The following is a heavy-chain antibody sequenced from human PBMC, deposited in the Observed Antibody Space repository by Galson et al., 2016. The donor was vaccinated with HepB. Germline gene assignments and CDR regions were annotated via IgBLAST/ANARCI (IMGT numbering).Heavy chain of an antibody. Sequence: SLRLSCAASGFTLSSFSMNWVRQAPGKGLEWVAVIFHDGSELYYADSVKGRFTISRDNSKNTVDLQMNSLRVEDTAIYSCVQDSDTGWSYPHYWGQGSLVTVSS. CDR1: GFTLSSFS. D-gene: IGHD1-26*01. CDR3: VQDSDTGWSYPHY. J-gene: IGHJ4*02. CDR2: IFHDGSEL. V-gene: IGHV3-33*08.